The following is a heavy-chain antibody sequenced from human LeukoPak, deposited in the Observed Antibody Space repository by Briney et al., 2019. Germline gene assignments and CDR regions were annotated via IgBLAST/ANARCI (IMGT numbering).Heavy chain of an antibody. D-gene: IGHD3-16*01. V-gene: IGHV4-39*01. CDR2: IYYSGST. J-gene: IGHJ4*02. Sequence: PSETLSLTCTVSGGSISSSTYYWGWIRRPPGKGLEWIGSIYYSGSTYYNPSLKSRVTVSVDTSKNQFSLNLSSVTAADTAVYYCVRGSTLRHYQYWGQGTPVTVSS. CDR1: GGSISSSTYY. CDR3: VRGSTLRHYQY.